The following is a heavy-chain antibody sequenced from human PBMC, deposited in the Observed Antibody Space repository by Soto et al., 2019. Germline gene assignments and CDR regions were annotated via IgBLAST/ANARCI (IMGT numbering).Heavy chain of an antibody. CDR1: GFTFSSHA. V-gene: IGHV3-23*01. D-gene: IGHD3-22*01. CDR2: ISRSGGST. Sequence: EVQLLESGGGLVQPGGSLRLSCAASGFTFSSHAMSWVRQAPGKGLEWVSAISRSGGSTYYADSVQGRFTISRDNSKNTLYLQMNSLRAEDTAVYYCATAGISMILVVDDYWGQGTLVTVSS. J-gene: IGHJ4*02. CDR3: ATAGISMILVVDDY.